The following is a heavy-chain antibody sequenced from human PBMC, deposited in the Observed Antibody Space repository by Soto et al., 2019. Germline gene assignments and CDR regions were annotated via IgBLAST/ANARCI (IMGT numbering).Heavy chain of an antibody. D-gene: IGHD3-3*01. Sequence: SVKVSFKASCYTFTSYGISWVRQAPGQGLEWMGWISAYNGNTNYAQKLQGRVTMTTDTSTSTAYMELRSLRSDDTAVYYCARDGGYDFWSGYYSSAYGMDVWGQGTTVTVSS. J-gene: IGHJ6*02. V-gene: IGHV1-18*04. CDR2: ISAYNGNT. CDR1: CYTFTSYG. CDR3: ARDGGYDFWSGYYSSAYGMDV.